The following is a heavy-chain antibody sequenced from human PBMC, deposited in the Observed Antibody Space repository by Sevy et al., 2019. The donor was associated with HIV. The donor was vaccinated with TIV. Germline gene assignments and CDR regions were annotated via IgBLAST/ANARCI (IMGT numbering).Heavy chain of an antibody. V-gene: IGHV3-21*01. CDR2: ISSSSKYI. D-gene: IGHD6-13*01. J-gene: IGHJ4*02. Sequence: GGSLRLSCAASGFIFSSYSINWVRQAPGKGLEWVSSISSSSKYIYYVDSVKGRFTISRYNAKNSLYLQMNSLRAEDTAVYYCARDPAIAAAVTFDNWGQGTLVTVSS. CDR3: ARDPAIAAAVTFDN. CDR1: GFIFSSYS.